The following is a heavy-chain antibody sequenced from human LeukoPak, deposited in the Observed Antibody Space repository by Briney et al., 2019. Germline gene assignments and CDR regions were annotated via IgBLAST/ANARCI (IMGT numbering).Heavy chain of an antibody. D-gene: IGHD5-12*01. CDR1: GFTFSSYW. V-gene: IGHV3-7*01. J-gene: IGHJ4*02. CDR2: IKQDGSEK. Sequence: GGSLRLSCAASGFTFSSYWMSWVRQAPGKGLEWVANIKQDGSEKYYVDSVKGRFTISRDNAKNSLYLQMNSLRAEDTAVCYCARLSIGWLRPYYFDYWGQGTLVTVSS. CDR3: ARLSIGWLRPYYFDY.